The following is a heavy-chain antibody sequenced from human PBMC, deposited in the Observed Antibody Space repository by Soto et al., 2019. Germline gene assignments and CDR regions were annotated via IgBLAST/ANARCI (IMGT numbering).Heavy chain of an antibody. J-gene: IGHJ5*01. Sequence: PSWTLSLTCTVSMGTLSDIYWSWIRLPPEKGLEWIGSIYHSGSTYYNLSLKRRVTISSNASKNQISLKLSSVTAANTALYYCVLYYGTASDQLDS. D-gene: IGHD2-2*02. CDR1: MGTLSDIY. V-gene: IGHV4-59*04. CDR2: IYHSGST. CDR3: VLYYGTASDQLDS.